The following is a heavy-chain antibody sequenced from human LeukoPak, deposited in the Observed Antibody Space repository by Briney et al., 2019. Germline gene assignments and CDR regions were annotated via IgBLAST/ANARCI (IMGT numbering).Heavy chain of an antibody. V-gene: IGHV4-59*12. CDR2: IYYSGST. Sequence: SETLSLTCTVSGGSISSYYWSWIRQPPGKGLEWIGYIYYSGSTNYNPSLKSRVTMSVDTSKDQFSLKLSSVTAADTAVYYCARDHSNSFDYWGQGTLVTVSS. CDR1: GGSISSYY. D-gene: IGHD4-11*01. CDR3: ARDHSNSFDY. J-gene: IGHJ4*02.